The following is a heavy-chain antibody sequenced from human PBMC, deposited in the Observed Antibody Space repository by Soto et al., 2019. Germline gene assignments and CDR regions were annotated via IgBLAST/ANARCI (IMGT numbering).Heavy chain of an antibody. CDR1: SVSVSGSYW. D-gene: IGHD1-7*01. CDR2: IDHSGRT. V-gene: IGHV4-4*02. Sequence: SETLSLTCSVSSVSVSGSYWCAWVRQSPGKGLEWIGEIDHSGRTNYNPSLKSRVTMSLDYSKNQFSLNLRSVTAADTAVYYCARSNWNYVRTLDYWGQGSQVTVSS. J-gene: IGHJ4*02. CDR3: ARSNWNYVRTLDY.